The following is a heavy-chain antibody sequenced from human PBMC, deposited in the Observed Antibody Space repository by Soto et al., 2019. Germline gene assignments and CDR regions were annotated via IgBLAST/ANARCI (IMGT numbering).Heavy chain of an antibody. CDR1: GGSIGSGGYY. CDR3: ARTSAATADWVYFDY. CDR2: IYYSGST. D-gene: IGHD2-21*01. V-gene: IGHV4-31*03. J-gene: IGHJ4*02. Sequence: QVQLQESGPGLVKPSQTLSLTCTVSGGSIGSGGYYWSWIRQHPGKGLEWIAYIYYSGSTYYNPSLKSRVTISVDTSKNQFSLQLNSVTAADTAVYYCARTSAATADWVYFDYWGQGTLVTVSS.